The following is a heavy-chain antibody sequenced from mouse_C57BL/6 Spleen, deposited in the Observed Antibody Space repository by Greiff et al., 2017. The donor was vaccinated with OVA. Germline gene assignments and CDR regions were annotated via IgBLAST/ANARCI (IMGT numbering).Heavy chain of an antibody. CDR2: IDPSDSET. CDR1: GYTFTSYW. V-gene: IGHV1-52*01. D-gene: IGHD2-2*01. J-gene: IGHJ3*01. Sequence: VQLQQPGAELVRPGSSVKLSCKASGYTFTSYWMHWVKQRPIQGLEWIGNIDPSDSETHYNQKFKDKATLTVDKSSSTAYMQLSSLTSADSAVYYYASYGYDDCFAYWGQGTLVTVSA. CDR3: ASYGYDDCFAY.